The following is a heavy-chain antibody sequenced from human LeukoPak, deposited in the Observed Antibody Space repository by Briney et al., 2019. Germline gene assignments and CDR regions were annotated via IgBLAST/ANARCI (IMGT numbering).Heavy chain of an antibody. CDR2: ISNNGKT. J-gene: IGHJ6*03. Sequence: SETLSLTCTVSGASISSSSWTWIRQSPGKGLESLGFISNNGKTKYKSSFEGRVSMSLDTSKSQFSLTLSSVTAADTAIYFCARRIYSGTVRHLLYSFMDVWGKGTTVIVS. CDR1: GASISSSS. D-gene: IGHD2-21*01. CDR3: ARRIYSGTVRHLLYSFMDV. V-gene: IGHV4-59*08.